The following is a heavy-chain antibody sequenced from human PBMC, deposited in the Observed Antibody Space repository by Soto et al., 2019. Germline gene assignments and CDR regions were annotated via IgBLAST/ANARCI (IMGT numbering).Heavy chain of an antibody. Sequence: GGSLRLSCAASGFTFSSYSMNWVRQAPGKGLEWVSYISSSSSSTIYYADSVKGRFTISRDNAKNSLYLQMNSLRDEDTAVYYCARVVGKGIAAAGVPSLSYYYGMDVWGQGTTVTVSS. J-gene: IGHJ6*02. V-gene: IGHV3-48*02. CDR2: ISSSSSSTI. CDR1: GFTFSSYS. CDR3: ARVVGKGIAAAGVPSLSYYYGMDV. D-gene: IGHD6-13*01.